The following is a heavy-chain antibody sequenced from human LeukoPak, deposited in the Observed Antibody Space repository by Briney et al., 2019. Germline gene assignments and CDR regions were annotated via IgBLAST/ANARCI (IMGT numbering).Heavy chain of an antibody. CDR1: GFTFSSYS. CDR2: ISSSSSYI. CDR3: ARGSRSGGSCYSI. V-gene: IGHV3-21*01. D-gene: IGHD2-15*01. Sequence: GGSLRLSCAASGFTFSSYSMNWVRQAPGKGLEWVSSISSSSSYIYYADSVKGRFTISRDNAKNSLYLQMNSLRAEDTAVYYCARGSRSGGSCYSIWGQGTLVTVSS. J-gene: IGHJ4*02.